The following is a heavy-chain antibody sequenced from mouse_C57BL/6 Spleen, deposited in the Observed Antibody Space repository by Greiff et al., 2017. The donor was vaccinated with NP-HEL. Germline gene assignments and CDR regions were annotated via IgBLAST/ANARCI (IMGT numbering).Heavy chain of an antibody. Sequence: QVQLQQSGAELMKPGASVKLSCKATGYTFTGYWIEWVKQRPGHGLEWIEEILPGSGSTNYNEKFKGKATFTADTSSNTAYMQLSSLTTEDSAIYYCARDYGSSHWYFDVWGTGTTVTVSS. D-gene: IGHD1-1*01. CDR1: GYTFTGYW. J-gene: IGHJ1*03. CDR3: ARDYGSSHWYFDV. V-gene: IGHV1-9*01. CDR2: ILPGSGST.